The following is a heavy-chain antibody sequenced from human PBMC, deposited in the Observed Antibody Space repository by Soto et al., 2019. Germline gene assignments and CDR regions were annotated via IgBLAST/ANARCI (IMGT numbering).Heavy chain of an antibody. CDR1: GFTFSSYG. V-gene: IGHV3-30*18. Sequence: PGGSLRLSCAASGFTFSSYGMHWVRQAPGKGLEWVAVISYDGSNKYYADSVKGRFTISRDNSKNTLYLQMNSLRAEDTAVYYCAQSAADSSGYYYYYYGMDVWGQGTTVPVSS. J-gene: IGHJ6*02. D-gene: IGHD3-22*01. CDR2: ISYDGSNK. CDR3: AQSAADSSGYYYYYYGMDV.